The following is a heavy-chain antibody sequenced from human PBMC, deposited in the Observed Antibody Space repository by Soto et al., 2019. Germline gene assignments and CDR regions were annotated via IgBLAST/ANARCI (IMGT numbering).Heavy chain of an antibody. V-gene: IGHV3-53*01. CDR3: ARDPRGYTYGVGCYHNGMDV. J-gene: IGHJ6*02. CDR2: IYYGGST. Sequence: GWSLRLSCASSVFTVISNYMGWGRQAPGKGRGWGSIIYYGGSTYYADSVKGRFTISRDNSKNTLYLQMNSLSAEDTAVYYCARDPRGYTYGVGCYHNGMDVWGQGTTVTVSS. CDR1: VFTVISNY. D-gene: IGHD5-18*01.